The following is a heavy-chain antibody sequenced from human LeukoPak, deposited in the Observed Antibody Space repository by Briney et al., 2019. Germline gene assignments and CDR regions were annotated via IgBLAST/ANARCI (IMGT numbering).Heavy chain of an antibody. Sequence: GGSLRPSCAASGFTFSSYAMSWVRQAPGKGLEWVSAISGSGGSTYYADSVKGRFTISRDNSKNTLYLQMNSLRAEDTAVYYCAKSLSYSSGWPHFDYWGQGTLVTVSS. D-gene: IGHD6-19*01. CDR2: ISGSGGST. J-gene: IGHJ4*02. CDR1: GFTFSSYA. V-gene: IGHV3-23*01. CDR3: AKSLSYSSGWPHFDY.